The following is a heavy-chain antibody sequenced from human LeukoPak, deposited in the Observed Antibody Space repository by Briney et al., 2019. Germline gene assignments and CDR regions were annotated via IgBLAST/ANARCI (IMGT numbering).Heavy chain of an antibody. CDR3: AKDRTVGASYWYFDL. CDR1: GFTVSSNY. V-gene: IGHV3-53*01. J-gene: IGHJ2*01. CDR2: IYSGGST. D-gene: IGHD1-26*01. Sequence: GGSLRLSCAASGFTVSSNYMSWVRRAPGKGLEWVSVIYSGGSTYYADSVKGRFTISRDNSKNTLFLHMNTLRAEDTAIYYCAKDRTVGASYWYFDLWGRGTLVTVSS.